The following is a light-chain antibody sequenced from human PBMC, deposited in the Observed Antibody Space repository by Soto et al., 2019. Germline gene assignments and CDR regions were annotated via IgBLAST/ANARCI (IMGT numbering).Light chain of an antibody. CDR2: DTS. V-gene: IGKV3-11*01. CDR1: QSVSIY. Sequence: EIVLTQSPATLSLSPGERATLSCRASQSVSIYLAWYQQKPGQAPRLLIYDTSNRATGIPARFSGSGSGTDFTLTISSLEPEDFAVYYRQQRSAPWTFGQGTKVDIK. CDR3: QQRSAPWT. J-gene: IGKJ1*01.